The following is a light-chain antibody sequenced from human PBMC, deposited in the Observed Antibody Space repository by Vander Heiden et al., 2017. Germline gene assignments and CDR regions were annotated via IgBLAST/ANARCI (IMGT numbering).Light chain of an antibody. CDR3: LQYHNWPPWT. J-gene: IGKJ1*01. CDR2: GAA. V-gene: IGKV3-15*01. Sequence: EVVMTQSPATLSVSPGERATLSCRASQSISSNLAWYQQKPGQSPRLLIYGAAKRATGIPARFSGSGSGTEFTLTISSRQSEDFAVYYCLQYHNWPPWTFGQGTKVEIK. CDR1: QSISSN.